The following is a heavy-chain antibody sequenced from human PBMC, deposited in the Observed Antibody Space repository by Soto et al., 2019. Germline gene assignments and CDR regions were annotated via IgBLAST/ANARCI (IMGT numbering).Heavy chain of an antibody. J-gene: IGHJ4*02. CDR2: IIPIFGTP. D-gene: IGHD3-10*01. V-gene: IGHV1-69*01. CDR3: ARDRYDYGSGNYYNRIDF. Sequence: QVQLVQSGAEVKKPGSSVKVSCTASGGIFSTYAISWLRQAPGQGLEWMGGIIPIFGTPNYAQRFQGRVTITADESTSTAVMELSRLRSEDTAVYYCARDRYDYGSGNYYNRIDFWGQGTLVTVSS. CDR1: GGIFSTYA.